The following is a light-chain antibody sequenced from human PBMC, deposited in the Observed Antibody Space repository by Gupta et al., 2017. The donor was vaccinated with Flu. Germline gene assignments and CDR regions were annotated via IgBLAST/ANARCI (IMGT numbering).Light chain of an antibody. J-gene: IGKJ2*01. CDR1: QSVSSN. CDR2: GAS. V-gene: IGKV3-15*01. CDR3: QQYKHWPRT. Sequence: IVMTQSPATLSVSPGERATLSCRASQSVSSNLAWYQQKPGQAPRLLIYGASTRATGIPARFSGSGSGTEFTLTISSLQSEDFAVYYCQQYKHWPRTFGQGTKLEIK.